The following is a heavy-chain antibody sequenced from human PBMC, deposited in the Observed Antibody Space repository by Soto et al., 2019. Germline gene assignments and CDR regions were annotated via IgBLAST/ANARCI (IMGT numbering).Heavy chain of an antibody. CDR2: ISSSSTTI. V-gene: IGHV3-48*02. D-gene: IGHD3-3*02. CDR3: AKDDVLAFEN. CDR1: GFTFSSYS. Sequence: GGSLRLSCVASGFTFSSYSVSWVRQAPGKGLEWISYISSSSTTIYYADSVRGRFTISRDNAKNSLYLQMNSLRDEDTAMYYCAKDDVLAFENWGQGTLVTVSS. J-gene: IGHJ4*02.